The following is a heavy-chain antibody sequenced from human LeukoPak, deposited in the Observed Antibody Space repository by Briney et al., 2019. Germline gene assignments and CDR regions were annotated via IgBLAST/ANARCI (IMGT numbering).Heavy chain of an antibody. Sequence: GASVKVSCKASGYTFTGYYMHWVRQAPGQGLEWMGWINPNSGGTNYAQKFQGRVTMTRDTSISTAYMELSRLRSDDTAVYYCARGSIVVVPAATWFDPWAREPWSPSPQ. CDR2: INPNSGGT. V-gene: IGHV1-2*02. CDR1: GYTFTGYY. CDR3: ARGSIVVVPAATWFDP. D-gene: IGHD2-2*01. J-gene: IGHJ5*02.